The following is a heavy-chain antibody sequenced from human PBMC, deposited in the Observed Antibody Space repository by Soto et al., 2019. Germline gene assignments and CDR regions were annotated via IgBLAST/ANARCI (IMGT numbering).Heavy chain of an antibody. D-gene: IGHD6-6*01. CDR1: GFTFSSYW. Sequence: LRLSCAASGFTFSSYWMHWIRQPPGKALEWLALIYWNGDERYSPSLRSRLTITKDTSKNRVVLTMTNMEAVDTATYYCAPSRRSSGDAFDFWGQGTMVTVSS. J-gene: IGHJ3*01. CDR3: APSRRSSGDAFDF. V-gene: IGHV2-5*01. CDR2: IYWNGDE.